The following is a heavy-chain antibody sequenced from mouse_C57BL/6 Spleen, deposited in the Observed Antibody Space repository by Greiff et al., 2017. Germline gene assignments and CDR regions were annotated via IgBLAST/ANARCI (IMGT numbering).Heavy chain of an antibody. CDR2: IYWDDDK. V-gene: IGHV8-12*01. D-gene: IGHD2-12*01. Sequence: QVTLKVSGPGILQSSQTLSLTCSFSGFSLSTSGMGVSWIRQPSGKGLEWLAHIYWDDDKRYQPSLKSRLTISKDTSRNQVFLTIASVDTADTATYYCARSHCYDGYYCAMDFWGPGTSVTVSS. J-gene: IGHJ4*01. CDR3: ARSHCYDGYYCAMDF. CDR1: GFSLSTSGMG.